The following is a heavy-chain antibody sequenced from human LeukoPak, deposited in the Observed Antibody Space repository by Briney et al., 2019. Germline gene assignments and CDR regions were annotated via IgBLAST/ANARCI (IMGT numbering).Heavy chain of an antibody. Sequence: GGSLRLSCVASGFTFDDHGMSWVRQAPGKGLEWVSGINWNGGSTGYADSVKGRFTISRDNAKNSLYLQMNSLRAEDTAVYYCASGDFWSGYYSAFDIWGQGTMVTVSS. D-gene: IGHD3-3*01. CDR3: ASGDFWSGYYSAFDI. J-gene: IGHJ3*02. CDR1: GFTFDDHG. V-gene: IGHV3-20*04. CDR2: INWNGGST.